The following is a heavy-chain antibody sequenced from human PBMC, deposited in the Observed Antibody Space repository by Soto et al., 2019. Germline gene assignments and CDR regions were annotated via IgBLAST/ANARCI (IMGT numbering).Heavy chain of an antibody. D-gene: IGHD3-22*01. J-gene: IGHJ4*02. Sequence: SETLSLTCTVSGGSISSYYWSWIRQPPGKGLEWIGYIYYSGSTNYNPSLKSRVTISVDTSKNQFSLKLSSVTAADTAVYYCARDGRYDSSGSTFDYWGQGTLVTVSS. CDR1: GGSISSYY. CDR2: IYYSGST. V-gene: IGHV4-59*01. CDR3: ARDGRYDSSGSTFDY.